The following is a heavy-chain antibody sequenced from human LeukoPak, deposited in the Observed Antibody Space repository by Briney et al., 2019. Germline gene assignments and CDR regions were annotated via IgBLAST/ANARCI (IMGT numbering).Heavy chain of an antibody. CDR3: AKYPTYSGSYLSGWYYYYGMDV. CDR2: ISGSGGST. V-gene: IGHV3-23*01. J-gene: IGHJ6*02. CDR1: GFTFSSYA. Sequence: GGSLRLSCAASGFTFSSYAMSWVRQAPEKGLEWVSAISGSGGSTYYADSVKGRFTISRDNSKNTLYLQMNSLRAEDTAVYYCAKYPTYSGSYLSGWYYYYGMDVWGQGTTVTVSS. D-gene: IGHD1-26*01.